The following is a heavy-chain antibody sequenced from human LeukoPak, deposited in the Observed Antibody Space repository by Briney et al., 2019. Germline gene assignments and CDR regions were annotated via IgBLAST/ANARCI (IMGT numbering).Heavy chain of an antibody. CDR2: IKQDGSGK. V-gene: IGHV3-7*01. CDR1: GFTFSSYW. CDR3: ARGPGTMDRGVIITYFDY. J-gene: IGHJ4*02. D-gene: IGHD3-10*01. Sequence: GGSLRLSCAASGFTFSSYWMSWVRQAPGKGLEWVANIKQDGSGKYYVDSVKGRFTISRDNAKNSLYLQMNSLRAEDTAVYYCARGPGTMDRGVIITYFDYWGQGTLVTVSS.